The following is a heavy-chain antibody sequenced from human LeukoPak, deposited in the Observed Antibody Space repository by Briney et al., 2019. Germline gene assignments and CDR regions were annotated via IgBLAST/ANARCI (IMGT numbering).Heavy chain of an antibody. CDR2: IQTESDGWTT. CDR1: GFIFSNAW. J-gene: IGHJ4*02. D-gene: IGHD5-24*01. V-gene: IGHV3-15*05. CDR3: ITTKRWLLNTSPY. Sequence: PGGSLRLSCAASGFIFSNAWMSWVRQAPGKGLEWVGRIQTESDGWTTDYGAPVKGRFTISRDYSKNTLYLQMNSLKVGGTAVYYCITTKRWLLNTSPYWGPGTLATVSS.